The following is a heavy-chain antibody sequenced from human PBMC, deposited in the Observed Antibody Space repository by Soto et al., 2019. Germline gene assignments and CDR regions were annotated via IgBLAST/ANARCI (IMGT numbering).Heavy chain of an antibody. CDR1: GFTFSIYA. Sequence: GGSLRLSCAASGFTFSIYAMNWVRQAPGKGLEWVSGISGSGDSTYYADSVKGRFTISRDNSKTTVYLQMNSLGAEDTAVYYCAKGGGIAVASSNYWGQGTLVTVSS. V-gene: IGHV3-23*01. CDR3: AKGGGIAVASSNY. J-gene: IGHJ4*02. D-gene: IGHD6-19*01. CDR2: ISGSGDST.